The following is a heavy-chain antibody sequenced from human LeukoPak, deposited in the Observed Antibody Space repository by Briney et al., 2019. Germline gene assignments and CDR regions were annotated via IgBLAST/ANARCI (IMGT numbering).Heavy chain of an antibody. D-gene: IGHD1-26*01. CDR3: AREAVFSGSPGAFDI. CDR2: IIPIFGTA. V-gene: IGHV1-69*13. CDR1: GGTFSSYA. J-gene: IGHJ3*02. Sequence: SVKVSCKASGGTFSSYAISWVRQAPGQGLEWMGVIIPIFGTANYAQKFQGRVTITADESTSTAYMELSSLRAEDTAVYYCAREAVFSGSPGAFDIWRQGTMVTVSS.